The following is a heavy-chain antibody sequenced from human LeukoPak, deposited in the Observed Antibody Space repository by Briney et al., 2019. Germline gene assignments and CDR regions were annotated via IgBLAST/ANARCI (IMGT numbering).Heavy chain of an antibody. CDR2: TYYSGST. Sequence: PSETLSLTCTVSSGSIRTSYCSWIRQPPGKGLEWIGYTYYSGSTNYNPSLKSRVTISVDTSRNQFSLKLSSVTAADTAVYYCARAPNPDFFDDWGQGTLVTVSS. CDR1: SGSIRTSY. CDR3: ARAPNPDFFDD. J-gene: IGHJ4*02. D-gene: IGHD2-8*01. V-gene: IGHV4-59*01.